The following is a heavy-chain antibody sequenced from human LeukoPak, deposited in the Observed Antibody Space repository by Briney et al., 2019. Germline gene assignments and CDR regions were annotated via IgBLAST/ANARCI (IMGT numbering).Heavy chain of an antibody. CDR1: GFTFSNSF. Sequence: GGSLRLSCAASGFTFSNSFMSWVRQAPGEGLEWVANINKDGTWTYYLDSVKGRFAISRDNAMDSLYLQMNNLRVEDTAVYYCAGLGITSTSNFFDPWGQGTLVTVSS. CDR3: AGLGITSTSNFFDP. D-gene: IGHD1-14*01. V-gene: IGHV3-7*01. CDR2: INKDGTWT. J-gene: IGHJ5*02.